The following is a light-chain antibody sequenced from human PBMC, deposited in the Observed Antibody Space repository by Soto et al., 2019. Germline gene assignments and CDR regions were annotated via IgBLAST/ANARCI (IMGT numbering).Light chain of an antibody. V-gene: IGKV3-15*01. J-gene: IGKJ2*01. CDR1: QSVSSN. CDR2: GAS. CDR3: LQYYNWXXYT. Sequence: EIVLTQSPATLSVSPGDRATLSCRASQSVSSNVAWYQQKPGQTPRLLIYGASTRATGVPPRFSGSRSGTEFPLTISRFXXXXFAVYYCLQYYNWXXYTFGQGT.